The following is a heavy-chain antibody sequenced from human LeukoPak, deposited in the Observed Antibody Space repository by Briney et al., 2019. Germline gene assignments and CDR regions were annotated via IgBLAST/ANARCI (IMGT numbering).Heavy chain of an antibody. J-gene: IGHJ4*02. D-gene: IGHD5-24*01. CDR3: VRDNAAADGALDY. CDR1: GFTFSSHG. CDR2: IWYDGSHR. V-gene: IGHV3-33*01. Sequence: GRSLRLSCVASGFTFSSHGMHWVRQAPGKGLEWVAVIWYDGSHRYYPDSVKGRFTISRDNSKNTLFLQMDSLRVDDTAVYYCVRDNAAADGALDYWGQGSLVTVSS.